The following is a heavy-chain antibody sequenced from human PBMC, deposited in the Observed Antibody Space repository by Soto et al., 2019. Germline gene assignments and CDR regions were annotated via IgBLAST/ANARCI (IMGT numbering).Heavy chain of an antibody. CDR1: GDSISNAAYY. J-gene: IGHJ5*01. Sequence: SETLSLTCTVSGDSISNAAYYWGWIRQPPGKGLEWIGSIHNSGSTYFNPSLKSRVTISVDTSKNQFSLKLSSVTAADTAVYFCTRRSRWYYYGTAIYYTLSFDSWGPGTLVTLSS. CDR3: TRRSRWYYYGTAIYYTLSFDS. D-gene: IGHD3-10*01. CDR2: IHNSGST. V-gene: IGHV4-39*01.